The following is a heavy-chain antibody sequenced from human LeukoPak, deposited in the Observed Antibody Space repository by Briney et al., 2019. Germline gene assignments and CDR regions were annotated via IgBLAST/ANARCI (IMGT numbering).Heavy chain of an antibody. Sequence: ASVKVSCKASGYTFTGYYMHWVRQARGQGLEWMGWINPNSGGTNYAQKFQGRVTMTRDTSISTAYMELSRLRSDDTAVYYCARDLGYYYGSGSYYMHKWFDPWGQGTLVTVSS. CDR1: GYTFTGYY. D-gene: IGHD3-10*01. CDR2: INPNSGGT. V-gene: IGHV1-2*02. CDR3: ARDLGYYYGSGSYYMHKWFDP. J-gene: IGHJ5*02.